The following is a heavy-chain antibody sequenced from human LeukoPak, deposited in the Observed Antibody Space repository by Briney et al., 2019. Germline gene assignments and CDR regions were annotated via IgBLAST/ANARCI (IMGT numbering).Heavy chain of an antibody. CDR2: ISGSGGST. CDR1: GFTFSNYA. V-gene: IGHV3-23*01. Sequence: PGGSLRLSCAASGFTFSNYAMTWVRQAPGKGLEWVSAISGSGGSTYYADSVKARFSISRDNSKSTVYLQMNSLRAEDTAVYYCARVMVRGLGYYGMDVWGQGTTVTVSS. J-gene: IGHJ6*02. CDR3: ARVMVRGLGYYGMDV. D-gene: IGHD3-10*01.